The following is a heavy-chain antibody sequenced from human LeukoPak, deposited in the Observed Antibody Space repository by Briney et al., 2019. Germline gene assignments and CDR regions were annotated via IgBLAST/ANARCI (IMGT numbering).Heavy chain of an antibody. J-gene: IGHJ4*02. CDR3: ARGDTAMGGDY. D-gene: IGHD5-18*01. CDR1: GFTVSSNY. CDR2: IYSGGST. Sequence: GGSLRLSCAASGFTVSSNYMSWIRQAPGKGLERVSVIYSGGSTYYADSVKGRFTISRDNSKNTLYLQMNSLRAEDTAVYYCARGDTAMGGDYWGQGTLVTVSS. V-gene: IGHV3-53*01.